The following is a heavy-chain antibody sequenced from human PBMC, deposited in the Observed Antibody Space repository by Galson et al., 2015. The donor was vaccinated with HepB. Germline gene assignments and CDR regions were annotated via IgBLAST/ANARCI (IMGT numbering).Heavy chain of an antibody. V-gene: IGHV3-48*03. Sequence: SLRLSCAASGFTLSIYEVNWVRQAPGKGLEWVSYISSSGSTIYYADSVKGRFTISRDNAKKSLYLQMNSLRAEDTAVYYCARVLRYFDLWGRGTLVTVSS. CDR1: GFTLSIYE. D-gene: IGHD1-26*01. CDR3: ARVLRYFDL. J-gene: IGHJ2*01. CDR2: ISSSGSTI.